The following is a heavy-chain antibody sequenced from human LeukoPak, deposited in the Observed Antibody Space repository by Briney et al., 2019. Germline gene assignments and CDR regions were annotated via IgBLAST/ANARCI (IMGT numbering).Heavy chain of an antibody. D-gene: IGHD2-21*01. V-gene: IGHV3-43*02. CDR3: AKDTITGGDFGY. CDR1: GFTFDDYA. CDR2: ISGDGGSA. Sequence: PGGSLRLPCAASGFTFDDYAMHWVRQAPGKGLEWVSLISGDGGSAYYADSVKGRFTISRDNSKNSLYLQMNSLRTEDTALYYCAKDTITGGDFGYWGQGTLVTVSS. J-gene: IGHJ4*02.